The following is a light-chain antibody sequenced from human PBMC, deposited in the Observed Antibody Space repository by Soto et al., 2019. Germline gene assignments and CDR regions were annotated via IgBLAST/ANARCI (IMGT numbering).Light chain of an antibody. V-gene: IGKV3-15*01. CDR2: GAS. Sequence: EIVMTQSPATLSVSPGERATLSCRASQSVNSNLAWYQQKPGQAPRILIYGASTRATAIPARFSGSGSGTEFTLTISSLQSEDFAVYYCQQYNDWTRTFGGGTKVDIK. CDR1: QSVNSN. CDR3: QQYNDWTRT. J-gene: IGKJ4*01.